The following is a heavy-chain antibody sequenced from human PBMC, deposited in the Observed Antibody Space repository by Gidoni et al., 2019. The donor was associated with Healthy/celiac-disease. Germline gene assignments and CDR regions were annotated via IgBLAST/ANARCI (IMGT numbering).Heavy chain of an antibody. J-gene: IGHJ4*02. CDR2: ISSSSSTI. Sequence: EVQLVESGGGLVQPGGSLRLSCAASGFTFRSYSMNGVRQAPGKGLEWVSYISSSSSTIYYADSVKGRFTISRDNAKNSLYLQMNSLRAEDTAVYYCARDGYYYDSSGYYQGRDFDYWGQGTLVTVSS. CDR1: GFTFRSYS. D-gene: IGHD3-22*01. CDR3: ARDGYYYDSSGYYQGRDFDY. V-gene: IGHV3-48*01.